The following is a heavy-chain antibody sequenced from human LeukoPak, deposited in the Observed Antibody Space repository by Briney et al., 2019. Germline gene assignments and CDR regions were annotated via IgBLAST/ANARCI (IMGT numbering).Heavy chain of an antibody. CDR2: IWYDGSNK. J-gene: IGHJ4*02. Sequence: PGGSLRLSCAASGFTFSSYAMHWVRQAPGKGLEWVAFIWYDGSNKYYVDSVKGRFTISRDNSKNTLYLQMNSLRAEDTAVYYCARDYGYYDYWGQGTLVTVSS. V-gene: IGHV3-33*08. CDR3: ARDYGYYDY. D-gene: IGHD3-22*01. CDR1: GFTFSSYA.